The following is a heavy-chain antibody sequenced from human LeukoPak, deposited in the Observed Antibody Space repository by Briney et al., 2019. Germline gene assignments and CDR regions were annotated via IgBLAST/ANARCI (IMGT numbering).Heavy chain of an antibody. D-gene: IGHD1-26*01. CDR2: LNPNSGNT. J-gene: IGHJ4*02. Sequence: ASVKVSCKASGYTFTSYDINWVRQATGQGLEWMGWLNPNSGNTGYAQKFQGRVTITRNTSISTAYMELSSLRSEDTAVYYCARDLGSYYFDYWGQGTLVTVSS. CDR1: GYTFTSYD. CDR3: ARDLGSYYFDY. V-gene: IGHV1-8*03.